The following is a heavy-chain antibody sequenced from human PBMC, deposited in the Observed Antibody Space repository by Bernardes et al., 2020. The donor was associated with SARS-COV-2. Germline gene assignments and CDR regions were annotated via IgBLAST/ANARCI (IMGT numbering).Heavy chain of an antibody. CDR1: GFTFSNFW. V-gene: IGHV3-15*01. D-gene: IGHD1-1*01. J-gene: IGHJ5*02. CDR2: IKTKTDGATT. Sequence: GGSLRLSCAASGFTFSNFWMNWVRQAPGKGLEWVGRIKTKTDGATTDYAAPVKGRFSISRDDSKNTLYLQMNSLKTEDTAMYYCTTQSRSSWGQGTLVTVSS. CDR3: TTQSRSS.